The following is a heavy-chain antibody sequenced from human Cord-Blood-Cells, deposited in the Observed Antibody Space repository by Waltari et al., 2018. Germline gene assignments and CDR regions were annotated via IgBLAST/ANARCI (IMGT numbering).Heavy chain of an antibody. V-gene: IGHV4-39*01. J-gene: IGHJ4*02. D-gene: IGHD3-3*01. CDR2: IYYSGST. CDR1: GGSISSSSYY. CDR3: ARQPYDFWSGYYLDY. Sequence: QLQLQESGPGLVKPSETLSLTCTVSGGSISSSSYYWGWIRQPPGKGLEWIGSIYYSGSTYCNPSLKSRFTISVDTSKNQFSLKLSSVTAADTAVYYCARQPYDFWSGYYLDYWGQGTLVTVSS.